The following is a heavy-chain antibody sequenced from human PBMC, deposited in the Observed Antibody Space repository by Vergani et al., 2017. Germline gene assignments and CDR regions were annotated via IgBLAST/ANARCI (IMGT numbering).Heavy chain of an antibody. Sequence: EVQLVESGGGLVQPGGSLRLSCAASGFTFSSYWMSWVRQAPGRGLEWVAKIKKDGSEKYYVDSVKGRLTISRDNAKNSLYLQMNSLRAEDTAVYYCAREDYVLGYCSGGSCSHDYYYMDVWGKGTTVTVS. V-gene: IGHV3-7*01. D-gene: IGHD2-15*01. CDR2: IKKDGSEK. J-gene: IGHJ6*03. CDR1: GFTFSSYW. CDR3: AREDYVLGYCSGGSCSHDYYYMDV.